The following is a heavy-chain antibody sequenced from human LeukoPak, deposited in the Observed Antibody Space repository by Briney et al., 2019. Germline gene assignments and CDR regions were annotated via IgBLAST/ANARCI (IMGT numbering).Heavy chain of an antibody. CDR1: GGSISPYY. V-gene: IGHV4-59*12. CDR3: ARGSVTRFDY. D-gene: IGHD4-11*01. J-gene: IGHJ4*02. CDR2: IYYSGST. Sequence: SETLSLTCTISGGSISPYYWSWIRQPPGKALEWIGYIYYSGSTNYNPSLKSRVTISVDTSKNQFSLKLSSVTAADTAVYYCARGSVTRFDYWGQGTLVTVSS.